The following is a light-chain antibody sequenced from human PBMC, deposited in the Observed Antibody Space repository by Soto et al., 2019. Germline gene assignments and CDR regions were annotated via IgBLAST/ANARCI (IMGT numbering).Light chain of an antibody. V-gene: IGKV3-20*01. CDR1: QSVSSNY. Sequence: EIVLTQSPGTLSLSPGERATLSCRASQSVSSNYLAWYQQKRGQAPRLLIYGASSMATGIPTRFSGSGSGTDFTLTISRLEPEDFAVYYCQQYDTSPRTFGQRTKVEI. CDR3: QQYDTSPRT. CDR2: GAS. J-gene: IGKJ1*01.